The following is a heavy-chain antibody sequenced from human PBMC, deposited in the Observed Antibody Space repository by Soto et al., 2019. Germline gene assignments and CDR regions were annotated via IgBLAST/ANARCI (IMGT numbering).Heavy chain of an antibody. CDR3: AKDQGERYFDWLLIGGGFDY. Sequence: GGSLRLSCAASGFTFSSYAMSWVRQAPGKGLEWVSAISGSGGSTYYADSVKGRFTISRDNSKNTLYLQMNSLRAEDTAVYYCAKDQGERYFDWLLIGGGFDYWGQGTRGTVSS. J-gene: IGHJ4*02. CDR1: GFTFSSYA. V-gene: IGHV3-23*01. CDR2: ISGSGGST. D-gene: IGHD3-9*01.